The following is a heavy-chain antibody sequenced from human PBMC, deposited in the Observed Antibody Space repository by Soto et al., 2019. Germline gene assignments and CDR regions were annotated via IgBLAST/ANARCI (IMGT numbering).Heavy chain of an antibody. CDR3: TRDFKSLPFDY. CDR2: IFHTGST. V-gene: IGHV4-4*02. CDR1: GDSITFSNW. D-gene: IGHD2-2*01. Sequence: SETLSLTCAVSGDSITFSNWWSWFRQPPGKGLEWLGEIFHTGSTNYNPSLKSRVTISVDKSNNQFSLKLSSVTAADTAVYYCTRDFKSLPFDYWSQGTLVTSPQ. J-gene: IGHJ4*02.